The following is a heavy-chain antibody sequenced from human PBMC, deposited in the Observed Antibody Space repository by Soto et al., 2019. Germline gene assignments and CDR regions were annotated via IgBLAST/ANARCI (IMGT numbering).Heavy chain of an antibody. CDR1: GFTFSSYA. V-gene: IGHV3-30-3*01. Sequence: GGSLRLSCAASGFTFSSYAMHWVRQAPGKGLEWVAVISYDGSNKYYADSVKGRFTISRDNSKNTLYLQMNSLRAEDTAVYYCARPTGIAAAGAYYGMDVWGQGTTVTVSS. CDR3: ARPTGIAAAGAYYGMDV. D-gene: IGHD6-13*01. J-gene: IGHJ6*02. CDR2: ISYDGSNK.